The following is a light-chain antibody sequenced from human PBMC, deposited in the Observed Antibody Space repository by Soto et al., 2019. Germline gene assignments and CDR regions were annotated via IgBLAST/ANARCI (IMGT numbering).Light chain of an antibody. CDR3: HQYGISPPT. CDR1: QRVSVY. CDR2: GVS. J-gene: IGKJ1*01. Sequence: EIVLTQSPATLSLSPGERATLFCRASQRVSVYLAWFQQKPGQAPRLLISGVSNRATGTPDRFSGSGSGTDFTLTISSLEPEDFAVFYCHQYGISPPTFGPGTKVDIK. V-gene: IGKV3-20*01.